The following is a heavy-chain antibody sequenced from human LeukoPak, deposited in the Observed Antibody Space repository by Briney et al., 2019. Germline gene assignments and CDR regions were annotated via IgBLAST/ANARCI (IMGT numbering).Heavy chain of an antibody. V-gene: IGHV3-48*04. Sequence: GGSLRLSCAASGFTFSSYSMNWVRQAPGKGLEWVSYISSSSSTIYYADSVKGRFTISRGNAKNSLYLQMNSLRAEDTAVYYCARGYYDSSGRGRFDPWGQGTLVTVSS. CDR1: GFTFSSYS. CDR3: ARGYYDSSGRGRFDP. CDR2: ISSSSSTI. J-gene: IGHJ5*02. D-gene: IGHD3-22*01.